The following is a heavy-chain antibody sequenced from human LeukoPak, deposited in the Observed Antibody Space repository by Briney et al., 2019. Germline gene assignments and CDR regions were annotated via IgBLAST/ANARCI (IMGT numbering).Heavy chain of an antibody. CDR2: ISYDGSNK. J-gene: IGHJ5*02. CDR1: GFTFSSYG. CDR3: ARGRHYDILTGYYTRGNWFDP. V-gene: IGHV3-30*03. D-gene: IGHD3-9*01. Sequence: GGSLRLSCAASGFTFSSYGMHWVRQAPGKGLEWVAVISYDGSNKYYADSVKGRFTISRDNSKNTLYLQMNSLRAEDTAVYYCARGRHYDILTGYYTRGNWFDPWGQGTLVTVSS.